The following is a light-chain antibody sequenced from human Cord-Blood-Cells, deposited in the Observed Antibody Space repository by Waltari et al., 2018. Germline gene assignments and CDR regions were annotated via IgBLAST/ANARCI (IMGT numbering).Light chain of an antibody. CDR3: MQAIQTPRT. J-gene: IGKJ1*01. V-gene: IGKV2-28*01. Sequence: DIVMTQSPLSLPVTPGAPASISCRSSQSLLHSNGYNYLDWYLQKPGQSPQLLIYLGSNRDSGVPDRFSGSGSGTDFTLKISRVEAEDVGVYYCMQAIQTPRTFGQGTKVEIK. CDR1: QSLLHSNGYNY. CDR2: LGS.